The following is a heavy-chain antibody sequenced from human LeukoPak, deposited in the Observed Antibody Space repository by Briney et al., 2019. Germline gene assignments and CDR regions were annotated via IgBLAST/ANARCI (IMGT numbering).Heavy chain of an antibody. CDR3: TTGSVLLWFGELSDDAFDI. Sequence: GGSLRLSCAASGFTFINAWMAWVRQAPGKGLEWVGRIKAKAHGGTIEYAAPVKGRFTISRDDSKNTLYLQMNSLKTEDTAVYYCTTGSVLLWFGELSDDAFDIWGQGTVVTVSS. CDR2: IKAKAHGGTI. CDR1: GFTFINAW. V-gene: IGHV3-15*01. D-gene: IGHD3-10*01. J-gene: IGHJ3*02.